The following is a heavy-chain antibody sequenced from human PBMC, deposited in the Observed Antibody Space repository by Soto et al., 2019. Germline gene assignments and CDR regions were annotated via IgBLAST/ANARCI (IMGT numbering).Heavy chain of an antibody. CDR2: ISYDGSNK. CDR3: ARADSTCFDY. V-gene: IGHV3-30-3*01. CDR1: GFTFSSYA. Sequence: QVQLVESGGGVVQPGRSLRLSCAASGFTFSSYAMHWVRQAPGMGLEWVAVISYDGSNKYYADSVKGRFTISRDNSKNTLYLQMNSLRAEDTAVYYCARADSTCFDYWGQGTLVTVSS. D-gene: IGHD1-26*01. J-gene: IGHJ4*02.